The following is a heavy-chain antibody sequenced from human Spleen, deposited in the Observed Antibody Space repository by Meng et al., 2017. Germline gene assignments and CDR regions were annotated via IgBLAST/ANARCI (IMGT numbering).Heavy chain of an antibody. V-gene: IGHV1-2*06. CDR3: ARPVAATFYFDL. D-gene: IGHD2/OR15-2a*01. CDR2: IDPKSGDT. CDR1: GYNFPDYW. Sequence: QVQLVQSGAEVKKPGASLKVSCKPSGYNFPDYWLHWVRRAPGQGLEWMGRIDPKSGDTHYAQRFQGRVTMTGDTSISTAYMELSGLRSDDTAMYYCARPVAATFYFDLWGRGTLVTVSS. J-gene: IGHJ2*01.